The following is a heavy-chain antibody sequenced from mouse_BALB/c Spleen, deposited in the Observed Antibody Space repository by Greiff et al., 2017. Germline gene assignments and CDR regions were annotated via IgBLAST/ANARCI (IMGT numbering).Heavy chain of an antibody. CDR3: AREVIYDGYYDWFAY. CDR2: ISYDGSN. CDR1: GYSITSGYY. D-gene: IGHD2-3*01. Sequence: EVQLVESGPGLVKPSQSLSLTCSVTGYSITSGYYWNWIRKFPGNKLEWMGYISYDGSNNYNPSLKNRFSITRDTSKNQFFLKLNSVTTEDTATYYCAREVIYDGYYDWFAYWGQGTLVTVSA. J-gene: IGHJ3*01. V-gene: IGHV3-6*02.